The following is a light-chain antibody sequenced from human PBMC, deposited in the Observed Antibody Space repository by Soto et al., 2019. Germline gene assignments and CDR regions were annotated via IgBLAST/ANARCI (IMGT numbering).Light chain of an antibody. V-gene: IGLV2-14*01. CDR3: NSYTSRSTGV. Sequence: QSALTQPASVSGSPGQSITISCTGTSSDVGGYNYVSWYQQHPGKAPKLLIYEVSNRPSGVSNRFSGSKSGNMASLTISGLQAEDEADYYCNSYTSRSTGVFGTGTKLTVL. CDR1: SSDVGGYNY. CDR2: EVS. J-gene: IGLJ1*01.